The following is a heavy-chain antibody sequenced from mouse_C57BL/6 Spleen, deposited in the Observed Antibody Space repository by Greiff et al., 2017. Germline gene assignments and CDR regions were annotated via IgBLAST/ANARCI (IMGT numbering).Heavy chain of an antibody. D-gene: IGHD2-12*01. CDR3: TPLRRVAY. Sequence: EVKLQESGAELVRPGASVKLSCTASGFNIKDDYMHWVKQRPEQGLEWIGWIDPENGDTEYASKFQGKATITADTSSNTAYLQLSSLTSEDTAVYYCTPLRRVAYWGQGTLVTVSA. CDR2: IDPENGDT. CDR1: GFNIKDDY. J-gene: IGHJ3*01. V-gene: IGHV14-4*01.